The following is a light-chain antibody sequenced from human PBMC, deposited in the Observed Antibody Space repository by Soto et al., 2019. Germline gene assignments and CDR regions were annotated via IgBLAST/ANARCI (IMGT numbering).Light chain of an antibody. CDR3: QQQGT. Sequence: EIVLTQSPGTLSLSPGERATLSCRASEFLSSSYVVWYQQKLGQAPRLLIYAASRRATGIPDRFSGSGSATEYTLTINTLEPEDFAVYYCQQQGTFGQGTKLEIK. J-gene: IGKJ2*01. V-gene: IGKV3-20*01. CDR1: EFLSSSY. CDR2: AAS.